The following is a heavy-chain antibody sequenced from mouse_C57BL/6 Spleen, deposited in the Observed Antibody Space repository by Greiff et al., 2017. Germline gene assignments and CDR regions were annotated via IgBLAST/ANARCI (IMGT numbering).Heavy chain of an antibody. J-gene: IGHJ2*01. V-gene: IGHV6-6*01. D-gene: IGHD2-3*01. CDR3: TRQASSDGYYVN. Sequence: EVQLQQSGGGLVQPGGSMKLSCAASGFTFSDAWMDWVRQSPEKGLEWVAEIRNKANNHATYYAESVKGRFTISRDDSKSSVYLQMNSLRAEDTGIYYCTRQASSDGYYVNWGQGTTLTVSS. CDR1: GFTFSDAW. CDR2: IRNKANNHAT.